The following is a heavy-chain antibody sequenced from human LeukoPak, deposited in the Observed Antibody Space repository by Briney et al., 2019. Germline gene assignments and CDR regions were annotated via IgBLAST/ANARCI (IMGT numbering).Heavy chain of an antibody. D-gene: IGHD3-22*01. Sequence: PGGSLRLSCAASGFTFSSYAMHWVRQAPGKGLEWVAVISYDGSNKYYADSVKGRFTISRDNSKNTLYLQMNSLRAEDTAVYYCARIWSNYYYDSSGYRGSIDYWGQGTLVTVSS. CDR2: ISYDGSNK. CDR1: GFTFSSYA. CDR3: ARIWSNYYYDSSGYRGSIDY. V-gene: IGHV3-30-3*01. J-gene: IGHJ4*02.